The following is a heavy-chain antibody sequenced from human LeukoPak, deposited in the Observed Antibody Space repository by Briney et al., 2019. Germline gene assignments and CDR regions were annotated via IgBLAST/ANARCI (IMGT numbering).Heavy chain of an antibody. CDR2: IRYDGSNQ. V-gene: IGHV3-30*02. Sequence: GGSLRPSCAASGFTFSSYGMHRVRQAPGKGLEWVAFIRYDGSNQYYADSVKGRFTISRDSSKNTLYLQMNSLRGDDTAVYYCAKDMGYNTGWTRFDYWGQGTLVTVSS. J-gene: IGHJ4*02. CDR3: AKDMGYNTGWTRFDY. D-gene: IGHD6-19*01. CDR1: GFTFSSYG.